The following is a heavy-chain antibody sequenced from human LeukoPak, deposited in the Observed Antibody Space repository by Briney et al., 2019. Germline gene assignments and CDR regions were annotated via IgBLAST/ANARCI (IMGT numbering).Heavy chain of an antibody. Sequence: VASVTVSCTASGYTFTSYGISWVRQAPGQGLEWMGWISAYNGNTNYAQKLQGRVTISRDTSASTVHMDLSSLRSEDTAVYYCARHERDFDYWGQGTLVTVSA. CDR3: ARHERDFDY. CDR1: GYTFTSYG. V-gene: IGHV1-18*01. CDR2: ISAYNGNT. J-gene: IGHJ4*02. D-gene: IGHD1-1*01.